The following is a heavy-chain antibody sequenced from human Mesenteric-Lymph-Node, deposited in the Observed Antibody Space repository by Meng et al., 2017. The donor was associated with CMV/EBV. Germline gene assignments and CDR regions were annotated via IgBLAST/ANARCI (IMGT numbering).Heavy chain of an antibody. Sequence: VQCTQWGAVLLKPSETLSLTGAVCGGSSSGYYWRWIRQPPGKGMEWIGEINHSGSTTYNPSLKSRVTISVDTSKNQFSLKLSSVTAADTAVYYCARHQRWLKSEGGFNYWGQGTLVTVSS. D-gene: IGHD4-23*01. CDR2: INHSGST. CDR3: ARHQRWLKSEGGFNY. J-gene: IGHJ4*02. V-gene: IGHV4-34*01. CDR1: GGSSSGYY.